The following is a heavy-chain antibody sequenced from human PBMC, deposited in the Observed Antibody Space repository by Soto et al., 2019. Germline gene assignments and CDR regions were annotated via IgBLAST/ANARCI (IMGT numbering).Heavy chain of an antibody. Sequence: EVQLVESGGGLIQPGGSLRLSCAASGFTVSSNYMSWVRQAPGKGLEWVSVIYSGGSTYYADSVKGRFTISRDNSKNTLYRQMNSLRAEDTAVYYCAREPGDYYYYYGMDVWGQGTTVTVSS. J-gene: IGHJ6*02. D-gene: IGHD3-10*01. CDR3: AREPGDYYYYYGMDV. CDR1: GFTVSSNY. V-gene: IGHV3-53*01. CDR2: IYSGGST.